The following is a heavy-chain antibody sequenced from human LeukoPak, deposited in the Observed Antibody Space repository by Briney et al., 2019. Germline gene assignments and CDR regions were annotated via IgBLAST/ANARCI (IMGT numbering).Heavy chain of an antibody. CDR3: ARGSDYFDY. V-gene: IGHV3-7*01. CDR2: INQDGSQK. J-gene: IGHJ4*02. CDR1: GSPFSTYW. D-gene: IGHD1-26*01. Sequence: GGSLRLSCAASGSPFSTYWVSWVRQAPGKGLEWVATINQDGSQKYPVDSVKGRFTISRDNAKNSLFLQVNSLRAEDTGVYYCARGSDYFDYWGQGTLVTVSS.